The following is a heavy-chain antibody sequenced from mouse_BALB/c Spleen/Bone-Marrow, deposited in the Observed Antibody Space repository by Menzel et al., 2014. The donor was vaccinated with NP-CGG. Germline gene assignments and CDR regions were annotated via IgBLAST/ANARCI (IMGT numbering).Heavy chain of an antibody. CDR3: ARELVRGMDY. CDR1: GYAFTNYW. V-gene: IGHV1-54*01. D-gene: IGHD1-1*01. J-gene: IGHJ4*01. CDR2: INPGSGGI. Sequence: QVHVKQSGAELVRPGTLVKVSCKASGYAFTNYWIEWIKQRPGQGLEWIGVINPGSGGINYNEKFKGKATLTADKSSSTAYMQLSSLTSDDSAVYFCARELVRGMDYWGQGTSVTVSS.